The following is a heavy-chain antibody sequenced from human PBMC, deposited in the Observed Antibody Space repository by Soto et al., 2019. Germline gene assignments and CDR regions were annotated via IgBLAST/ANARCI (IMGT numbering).Heavy chain of an antibody. J-gene: IGHJ2*01. D-gene: IGHD4-17*01. Sequence: QVQLQESGPGLVKPSETLSLNCSVSGDAISRHYWSWIRQSPGKGLEWLGYFFHPGTARYNPSLRSRVTMSIDTSKNQFSLKLTSVTAADTAVYFCVRNYGGNSQFFDLWGRGTLITVSS. V-gene: IGHV4-59*11. CDR3: VRNYGGNSQFFDL. CDR2: FFHPGTA. CDR1: GDAISRHY.